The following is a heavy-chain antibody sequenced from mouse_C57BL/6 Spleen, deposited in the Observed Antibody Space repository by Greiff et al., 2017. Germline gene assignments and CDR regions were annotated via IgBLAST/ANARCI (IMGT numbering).Heavy chain of an antibody. D-gene: IGHD1-1*01. CDR3: ARRGYCSSPFDY. V-gene: IGHV1-64*01. CDR1: GYTFTSYW. Sequence: VQLQQSGAELVKPGASVKLSCKASGYTFTSYWMHWVKQRPGQGLEWIGMIHPNSGSTNYNEKFKSKATLTVDKSSSTAYMQLSSLTSEDSAVYYCARRGYCSSPFDYWGQGTTLTVSS. J-gene: IGHJ2*01. CDR2: IHPNSGST.